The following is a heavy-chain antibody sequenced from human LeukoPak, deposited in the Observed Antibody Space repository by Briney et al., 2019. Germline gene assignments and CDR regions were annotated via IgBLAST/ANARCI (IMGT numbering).Heavy chain of an antibody. D-gene: IGHD1-26*01. CDR1: GFTLKTYS. CDR2: ISSSSSSYI. J-gene: IGHJ6*03. Sequence: GGSLRLSCAASGFTLKTYSMNWVRQAPGKGLEWVSSISSSSSSYIYYADSVKGRFTISRDNAKNSLYLQMNSLRAEDTAVYYCARAYSETYGLGYYYMDVWGKGTTVTISS. V-gene: IGHV3-21*01. CDR3: ARAYSETYGLGYYYMDV.